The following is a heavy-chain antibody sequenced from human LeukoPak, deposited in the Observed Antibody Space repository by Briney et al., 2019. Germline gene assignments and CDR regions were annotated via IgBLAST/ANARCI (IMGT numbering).Heavy chain of an antibody. J-gene: IGHJ4*02. V-gene: IGHV1-2*02. CDR2: INPNSGGT. CDR1: GYTFTGYY. D-gene: IGHD1-26*01. Sequence: ASVKVSCKASGYTFTGYYMHWVRQAPGQGLEWMGWINPNSGGTNYAQKFQGRVTMTRDTSISTAYMELSRLRSDDTAVYYCARIQSGSYRIDYFDYWGQGTLVTVSS. CDR3: ARIQSGSYRIDYFDY.